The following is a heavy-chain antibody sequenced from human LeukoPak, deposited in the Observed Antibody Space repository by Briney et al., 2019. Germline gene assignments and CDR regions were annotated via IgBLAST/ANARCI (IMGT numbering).Heavy chain of an antibody. CDR3: AKDIVVVPAAMNWFDP. D-gene: IGHD2-2*01. CDR2: FSNGGDK. Sequence: FSNGGDKYYADSVKGRFTISRDISKNTLSLQMNSLRAEDTAVYYCAKDIVVVPAAMNWFDPWGQGTLVTVSS. J-gene: IGHJ5*02. V-gene: IGHV3-30*07.